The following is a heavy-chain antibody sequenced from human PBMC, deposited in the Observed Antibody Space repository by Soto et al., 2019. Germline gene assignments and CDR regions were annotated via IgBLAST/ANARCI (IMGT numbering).Heavy chain of an antibody. V-gene: IGHV5-51*01. CDR1: GYNFANYW. CDR2: IYPGKSDT. Sequence: GESLKISCKGSGYNFANYWIGWVRQMPGKGLEWMGIIYPGKSDTRYSPSFQGQVTISADTSISTAYLEWSSLKASDTAIYYCARHVYYDVLKKNYWGQGTLVTVSS. J-gene: IGHJ4*02. D-gene: IGHD3-9*01. CDR3: ARHVYYDVLKKNY.